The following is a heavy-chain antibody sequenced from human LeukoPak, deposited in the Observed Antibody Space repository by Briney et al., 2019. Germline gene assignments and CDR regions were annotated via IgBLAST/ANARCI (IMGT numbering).Heavy chain of an antibody. CDR3: ARARAYYYGSGSRLDY. CDR1: GGSISSYY. J-gene: IGHJ4*02. Sequence: SETLSLTCAVSGGSISSYYWSWIRQPPGKGLEWIGEINHSGSTNYNPSLKSRVTISVDTSKNQFSLKLSSVTAADTAVYYCARARAYYYGSGSRLDYWGQGTLVTVSS. CDR2: INHSGST. D-gene: IGHD3-10*01. V-gene: IGHV4-34*01.